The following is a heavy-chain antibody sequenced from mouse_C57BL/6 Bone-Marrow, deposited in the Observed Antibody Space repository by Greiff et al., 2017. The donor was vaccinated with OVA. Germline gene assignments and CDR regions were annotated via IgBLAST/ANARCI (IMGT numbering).Heavy chain of an antibody. CDR3: ALITTVVAHWYFDV. CDR2: IDPSYSAT. J-gene: IGHJ1*03. Sequence: VQLQQPGAELVRPGSSVKLSCKASGYTFTSYWMHWVKQRPIQGLEWIGNIDPSYSATHYNQKFKDQATLTVDKSSSTAYMQLSSLTSEDSAVYYCALITTVVAHWYFDVWGTGTTVTVSS. D-gene: IGHD1-1*01. CDR1: GYTFTSYW. V-gene: IGHV1-52*01.